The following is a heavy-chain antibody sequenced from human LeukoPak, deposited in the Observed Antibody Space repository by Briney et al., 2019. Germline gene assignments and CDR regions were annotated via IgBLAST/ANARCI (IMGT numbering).Heavy chain of an antibody. CDR1: GYTFTSYY. D-gene: IGHD3-16*02. J-gene: IGHJ6*02. CDR3: ARMLYSNYGYYGMDV. Sequence: GASVKVSCKASGYTFTSYYMHWVRQAPGQGLEWMGIINPSGGSTSYAQKFQGRVTMTRDTSTSTVYMELSSLRSEDTAVYYCARMLYSNYGYYGMDVWGQGTTVTVS. V-gene: IGHV1-46*01. CDR2: INPSGGST.